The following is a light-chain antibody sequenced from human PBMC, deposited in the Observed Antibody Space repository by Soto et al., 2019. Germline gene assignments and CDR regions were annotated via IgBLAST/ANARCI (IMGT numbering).Light chain of an antibody. Sequence: EMVLTQSPGTLSLSPGQRATLSCRASESVNGRYLAWYQQKPGQSPRLLIYDASTRATGIPDRFTGSGSGTAFTRTISRLEPEDCAVYYCQEYGRSPPYTFGQGTKLEIK. V-gene: IGKV3-20*01. CDR3: QEYGRSPPYT. CDR1: ESVNGRY. J-gene: IGKJ2*01. CDR2: DAS.